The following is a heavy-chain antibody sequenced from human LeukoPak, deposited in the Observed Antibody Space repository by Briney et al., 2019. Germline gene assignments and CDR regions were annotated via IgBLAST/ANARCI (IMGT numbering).Heavy chain of an antibody. CDR1: GYTLTELS. CDR2: FDPEDGET. D-gene: IGHD6-19*01. Sequence: ASVKVSCKVSGYTLTELSMHWVRQAPGKGREWMGGFDPEDGETIYAQKFQGRVTMTEDTSTDTAYMELSSLRSEDTAVYYCATDGYSSGWYPPVRPVGAFDIWGQGTMVTVPS. V-gene: IGHV1-24*01. J-gene: IGHJ3*02. CDR3: ATDGYSSGWYPPVRPVGAFDI.